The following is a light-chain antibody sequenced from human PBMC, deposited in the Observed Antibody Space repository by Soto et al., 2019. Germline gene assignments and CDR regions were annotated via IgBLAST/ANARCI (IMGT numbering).Light chain of an antibody. CDR2: GAS. Sequence: EIVLTQSPGTLSLSPGERATLSCRASQSVSSSYLAWYQQKPGQAPRLLIYGASSRATGISDRFSGSGSGTDFTLTISRLEPEVSAVYYCQQYGSSPWTFGQGTKVEIK. CDR1: QSVSSSY. J-gene: IGKJ1*01. CDR3: QQYGSSPWT. V-gene: IGKV3-20*01.